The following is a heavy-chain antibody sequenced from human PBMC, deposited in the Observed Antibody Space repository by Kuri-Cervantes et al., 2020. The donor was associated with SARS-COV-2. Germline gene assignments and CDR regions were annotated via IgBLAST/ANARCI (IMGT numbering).Heavy chain of an antibody. CDR2: IYYSGST. CDR3: ARQGTGYYGSGSYYYYYYGMGV. CDR1: GGSVSSGSYY. D-gene: IGHD3-10*01. V-gene: IGHV4-39*01. J-gene: IGHJ6*02. Sequence: SETLSLTCTVSGGSVSSGSYYWGWIRQPPGKGLEWIGSIYYSGSTYYNPSLKSRVTISVDTSKNQFSLKLSSVTAADTAVYYCARQGTGYYGSGSYYYYYYGMGVWGQGTTVTVSS.